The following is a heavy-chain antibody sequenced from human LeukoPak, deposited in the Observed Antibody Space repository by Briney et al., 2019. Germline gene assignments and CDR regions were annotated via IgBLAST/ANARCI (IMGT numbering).Heavy chain of an antibody. CDR3: ARVVVVPAATNWFDP. J-gene: IGHJ5*02. CDR1: GYTFTSYD. V-gene: IGHV1-8*01. CDR2: MNPNSGNT. D-gene: IGHD2-2*01. Sequence: ASVKVSCKASGYTFTSYDINWVRQATGQGLEWMGWMNPNSGNTGYAQKFQGRVTMTRNTSISTAYMELSSLRSEDTAVYYCARVVVVPAATNWFDPWGQGTLVTVSS.